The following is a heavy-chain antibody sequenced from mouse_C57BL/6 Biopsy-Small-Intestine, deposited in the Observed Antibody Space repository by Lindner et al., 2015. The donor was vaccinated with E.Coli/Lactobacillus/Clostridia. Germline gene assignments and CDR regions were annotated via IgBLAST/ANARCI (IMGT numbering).Heavy chain of an antibody. CDR3: ARGNPHYYGSSGPLQH. CDR2: IFPILSKP. CDR1: GGTFSNYP. D-gene: IGHD1-1*01. V-gene: IGHV1S61*01. J-gene: IGHJ3*01. Sequence: SVKVSCKASGGTFSNYPISWVRQAPGQGLEWMGKIFPILSKPNYAQKFQGRVTITADTSTSTAYMELSSLTSEDTAVYYCARGNPHYYGSSGPLQHWGQGTLVTVS.